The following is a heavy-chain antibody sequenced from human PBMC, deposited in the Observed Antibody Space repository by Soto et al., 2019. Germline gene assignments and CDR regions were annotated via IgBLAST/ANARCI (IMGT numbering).Heavy chain of an antibody. CDR3: ARSRGGYFDY. V-gene: IGHV4-59*01. J-gene: IGHJ4*02. D-gene: IGHD3-22*01. Sequence: QVQLQESGPGLVKPSETLSLTCTVSGVSISSYYWSWIRQPPGKGLEWIGYIYYSGSTNYNPSLKSRVTISGDTSKNQFSLKLCSVTAADTAVYYCARSRGGYFDYWGQGTLVTVSS. CDR1: GVSISSYY. CDR2: IYYSGST.